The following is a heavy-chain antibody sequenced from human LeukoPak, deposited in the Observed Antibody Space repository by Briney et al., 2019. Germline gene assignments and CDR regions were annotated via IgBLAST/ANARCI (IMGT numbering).Heavy chain of an antibody. CDR2: MNPKSGDT. CDR3: ARGDYYDSSGTLDY. Sequence: GGSVKVSCKASGYSFTNYDINWVRQATGQGLEWMGWMNPKSGDTGYSQKFQGRVFITRDTSINTAYMELSSLRSEDTAVYYCARGDYYDSSGTLDYWGQGTLVTVSS. D-gene: IGHD3-22*01. J-gene: IGHJ4*02. V-gene: IGHV1-8*03. CDR1: GYSFTNYD.